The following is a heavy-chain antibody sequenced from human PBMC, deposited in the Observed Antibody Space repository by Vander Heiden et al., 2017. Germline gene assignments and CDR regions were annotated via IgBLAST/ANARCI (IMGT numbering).Heavy chain of an antibody. J-gene: IGHJ6*02. CDR2: IRQDGSEK. D-gene: IGHD3-16*01. CDR3: ARVVRGVGDGMDV. CDR1: GFTFSSSW. V-gene: IGHV3-7*01. Sequence: EVQLVESGGGLVQPGGSLILSCAASGFTFSSSWMDWVRRAPGKGREWVANIRQDGSEKYYGDSVKGRFTISRDNAKNALFLQMNSLRAEDTAVYYCARVVRGVGDGMDVWGQGTTVTVSS.